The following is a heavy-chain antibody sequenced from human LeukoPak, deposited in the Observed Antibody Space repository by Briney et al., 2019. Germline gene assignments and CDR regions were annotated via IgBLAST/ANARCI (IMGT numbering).Heavy chain of an antibody. Sequence: SETLSLTCTVSGSSISSYYWSWIRQPPGKGLEWIGYIYYSGSTNYNPSLKSRVTISVDTSKRQSSLKLSSVTASDTAVYYCARDGDGYNPTYYFDYSGQGTLVTVSS. D-gene: IGHD5-24*01. CDR3: ARDGDGYNPTYYFDY. CDR2: IYYSGST. J-gene: IGHJ4*02. V-gene: IGHV4-59*01. CDR1: GSSISSYY.